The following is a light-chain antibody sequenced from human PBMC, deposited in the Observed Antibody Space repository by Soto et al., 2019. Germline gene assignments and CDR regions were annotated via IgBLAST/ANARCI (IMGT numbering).Light chain of an antibody. V-gene: IGKV1-5*03. J-gene: IGKJ1*01. CDR2: KAS. Sequence: IHMTQSPSTLSASVGDTVTITCRASQNINRWLAWYQHKPGQAPKPLIYKASTLESGVPSRFSGNASGTDFTLTISRLQPDDSATYFCQQYNYYWTFGQGTKVEIK. CDR3: QQYNYYWT. CDR1: QNINRW.